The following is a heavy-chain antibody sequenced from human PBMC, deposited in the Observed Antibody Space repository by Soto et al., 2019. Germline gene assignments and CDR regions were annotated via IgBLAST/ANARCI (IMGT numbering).Heavy chain of an antibody. CDR3: ARDGRIQLSHAGYYFDY. Sequence: GGSLRLSCAASGFSFDNYGMHWVRQAPGKGLEWVIVISFDGRNTDSVDSVKGRFTISRDNSKNTLYLQMTSLRAEDTAVYSCARDGRIQLSHAGYYFDYWGQGPLGTVSS. D-gene: IGHD5-18*01. V-gene: IGHV3-30*03. CDR1: GFSFDNYG. CDR2: ISFDGRNT. J-gene: IGHJ4*02.